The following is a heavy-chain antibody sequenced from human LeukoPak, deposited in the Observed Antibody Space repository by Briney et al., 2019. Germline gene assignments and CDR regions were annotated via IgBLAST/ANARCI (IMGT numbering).Heavy chain of an antibody. V-gene: IGHV1-24*01. CDR2: FDPEDGET. D-gene: IGHD4-23*01. CDR3: ATEGMTTVVTPASDAFDI. Sequence: ASVKVSCKASGYSFTGYYIHWVRQAPGKGLEWMGGFDPEDGETIYAQKFQGRVTMTEDTSTDTAYMELSSLRSEDTAVYYCATEGMTTVVTPASDAFDIWGQGTMVTVSS. J-gene: IGHJ3*02. CDR1: GYSFTGYY.